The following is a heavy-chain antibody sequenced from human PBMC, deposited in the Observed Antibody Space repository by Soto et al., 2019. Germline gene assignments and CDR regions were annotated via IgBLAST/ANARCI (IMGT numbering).Heavy chain of an antibody. J-gene: IGHJ6*02. CDR1: GFAFSSYA. D-gene: IGHD3-16*01. CDR2: ISYDGNYI. Sequence: GWSLRLSCEASGFAFSSYAMHWVRQAPGKGLEWVGVISYDGNYIYYADSVKGRFTISRDNSKNTLYVQVNSLRPEDTAVYYCAKGILSATIGPYAMDVWGQGTTVTVSS. CDR3: AKGILSATIGPYAMDV. V-gene: IGHV3-30*18.